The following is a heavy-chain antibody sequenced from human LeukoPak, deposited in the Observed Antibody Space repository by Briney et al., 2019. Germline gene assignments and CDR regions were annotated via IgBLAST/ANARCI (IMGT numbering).Heavy chain of an antibody. J-gene: IGHJ4*02. CDR2: ISYDGSNK. V-gene: IGHV3-30*18. Sequence: EGSLRLSCAASGFTFSSYGMHRVRQAPGKGLEWVAVISYDGSNKYYADSVKGRFTISRDNSKNTLYLQMNSLRAEDTAVYYCAKEGSWSPYFDYWGQGTLVTVSS. D-gene: IGHD3-3*01. CDR1: GFTFSSYG. CDR3: AKEGSWSPYFDY.